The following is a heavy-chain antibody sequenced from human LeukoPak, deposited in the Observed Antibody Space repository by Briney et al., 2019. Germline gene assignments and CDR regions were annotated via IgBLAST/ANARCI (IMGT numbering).Heavy chain of an antibody. CDR1: GFTFSSYA. CDR3: ARGSGPP. Sequence: GGSLRLSCAASGFTFSSYAMHWVRRAPGKGLEWVAVISYDGSNKYYADSVKGRFTISRDNSKNTLYLQMNSLRAEDTAVYYCARGSGPPGGQGTLVTVSS. V-gene: IGHV3-30-3*01. D-gene: IGHD2-15*01. CDR2: ISYDGSNK. J-gene: IGHJ5*02.